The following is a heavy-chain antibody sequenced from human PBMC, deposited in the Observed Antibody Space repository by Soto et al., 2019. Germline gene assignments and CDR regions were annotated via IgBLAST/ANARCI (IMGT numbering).Heavy chain of an antibody. Sequence: PGGSLRLSCEASGFTFSTYPMTWVRKAPGKGLEWVSGVSGSGSGTYYADSVKGRFTISRDNSKNTLYLQMNSLRAEDTALYYCAKDKTGGHSCGWFRYYYGLDVWGQGSPVTVSS. CDR1: GFTFSTYP. V-gene: IGHV3-23*01. CDR2: VSGSGSGT. J-gene: IGHJ6*02. CDR3: AKDKTGGHSCGWFRYYYGLDV. D-gene: IGHD6-19*01.